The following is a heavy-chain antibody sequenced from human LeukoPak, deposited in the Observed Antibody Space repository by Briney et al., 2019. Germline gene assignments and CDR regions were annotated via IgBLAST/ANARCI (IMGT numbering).Heavy chain of an antibody. CDR1: GYTFTGYY. CDR3: ARSGAYYYYYMDV. D-gene: IGHD3-10*01. CDR2: INPNSGGT. V-gene: IGHV1-2*06. J-gene: IGHJ6*03. Sequence: GASVKISCKASGYTFTGYYMHWVRQAPGQGLEWMGRINPNSGGTNYAQKFQGRVTMTRDTSISTAYMELSRLRSDDTAVYYCARSGAYYYYYMDVWGKGTTVTVSS.